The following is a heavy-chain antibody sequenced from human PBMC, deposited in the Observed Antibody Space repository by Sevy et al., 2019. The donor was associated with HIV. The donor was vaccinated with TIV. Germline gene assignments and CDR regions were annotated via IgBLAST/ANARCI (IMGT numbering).Heavy chain of an antibody. CDR3: AREGGVATTGDHDAFDI. CDR2: IIPIFGTP. Sequence: ASVKVSCKASGDTFSTYGLSWVRQAPGQGLEWMGGIIPIFGTPNYAQKFQGRVTITADESASTAYMELSSLRSEDTALEYCAREGGVATTGDHDAFDIWGHGTLVTVSS. CDR1: GDTFSTYG. V-gene: IGHV1-69*13. J-gene: IGHJ3*02. D-gene: IGHD7-27*01.